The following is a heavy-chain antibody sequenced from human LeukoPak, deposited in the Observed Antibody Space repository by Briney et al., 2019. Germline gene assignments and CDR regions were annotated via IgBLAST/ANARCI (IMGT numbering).Heavy chain of an antibody. CDR3: ARDLRESNAFDI. CDR2: IYYSGST. J-gene: IGHJ3*02. V-gene: IGHV4-59*01. Sequence: PSETLSLTCTVSGGSISSYYWSWIRQSPGKGLEWIAYIYYSGSTNYNPSLKSRVTISVDTSKNQFSLKLRSLTAADTAVYYCARDLRESNAFDIWGQGTMVTVSS. D-gene: IGHD3-10*01. CDR1: GGSISSYY.